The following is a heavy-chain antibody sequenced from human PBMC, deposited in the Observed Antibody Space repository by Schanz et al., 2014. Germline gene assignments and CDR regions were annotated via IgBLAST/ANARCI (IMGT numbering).Heavy chain of an antibody. D-gene: IGHD3-22*01. CDR3: AKDRSWDYDSSGYFDY. J-gene: IGHJ4*02. V-gene: IGHV3-48*01. CDR1: GFTFSPYW. Sequence: EVQLVESGGGLVQPGGSLRLSCGSSGFTFSPYWMHWVRQAPGKGLEWISYITYNGGTKYYADSVKARFTISRDNAKNSLYLQMNSLRAEDTAVYYCAKDRSWDYDSSGYFDYWGQGTLXTVSS. CDR2: ITYNGGTK.